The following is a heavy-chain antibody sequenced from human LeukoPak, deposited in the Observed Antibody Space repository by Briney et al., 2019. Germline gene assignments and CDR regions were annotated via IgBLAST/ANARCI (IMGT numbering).Heavy chain of an antibody. CDR1: GYTFSDFY. J-gene: IGHJ4*02. D-gene: IGHD3-22*01. V-gene: IGHV1-2*06. Sequence: GASVTVSCKASGYTFSDFYVHWVRQAPGQGLEWMGRINPNNGGTSYAQEFQGRVTMTTDKSINTVYMELSRLRSDDTAIYYCARDLSGSAYSDYWGQGTLVTVSS. CDR3: ARDLSGSAYSDY. CDR2: INPNNGGT.